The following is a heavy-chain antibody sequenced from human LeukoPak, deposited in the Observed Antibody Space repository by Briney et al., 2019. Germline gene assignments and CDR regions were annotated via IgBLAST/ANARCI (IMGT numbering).Heavy chain of an antibody. D-gene: IGHD5-18*01. CDR2: MLDTVTT. CDR3: ATIKRGNIFGYFDF. V-gene: IGHV4-59*11. CDR1: GASMNTHY. J-gene: IGHJ4*02. Sequence: SETLSLTCAVPGASMNTHYWSWIRQPPGKGLEWIGYMLDTVTTKDNPSLKSRFTLSADTSKNQFSLRLTSVTAADTAVYYCATIKRGNIFGYFDFWGQGIPVTVSS.